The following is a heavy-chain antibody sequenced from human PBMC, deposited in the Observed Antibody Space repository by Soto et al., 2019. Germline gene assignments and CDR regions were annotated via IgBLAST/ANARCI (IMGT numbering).Heavy chain of an antibody. J-gene: IGHJ4*02. CDR1: GGSFSGHF. D-gene: IGHD2-21*01. CDR3: ARGISLIVEVQRDAPDKYYFDS. V-gene: IGHV4-34*01. Sequence: QVQLQQRGAGLLKPSEPLSLTCAVYGGSFSGHFWSWIRQPPGKGLEWIGEINHSGSTNFNPSLKSRVSISVDTSKNQFSLKVNSLTAADTAVYYYARGISLIVEVQRDAPDKYYFDSWGQGTVVTVSS. CDR2: INHSGST.